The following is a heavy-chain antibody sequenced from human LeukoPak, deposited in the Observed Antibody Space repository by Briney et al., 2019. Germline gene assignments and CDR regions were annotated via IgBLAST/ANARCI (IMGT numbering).Heavy chain of an antibody. V-gene: IGHV4-30-2*01. D-gene: IGHD3-22*01. CDR2: IYHSGST. CDR3: ARFINLYYYDSSGYYSQSSFDY. CDR1: GGSISSGGYY. Sequence: PSETLSLTCTVSGGSISSGGYYWSWIRQPPGKGLEWIGYIYHSGSTYYNPSLKSRVTISVDRSKNQFSLKLSSVTAADTAVYYCARFINLYYYDSSGYYSQSSFDYWGQGTLVTVST. J-gene: IGHJ4*02.